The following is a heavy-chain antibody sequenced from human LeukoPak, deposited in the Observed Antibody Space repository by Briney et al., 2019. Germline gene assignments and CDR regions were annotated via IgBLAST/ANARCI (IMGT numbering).Heavy chain of an antibody. J-gene: IGHJ4*02. V-gene: IGHV3-7*01. Sequence: GGSLRLSCAASGFTFSSCWMSWVRQAPGKGLEWVANIRQDGDEKYVDSVKGRFTISRDNANNSLYLQMNSLRVDDTAVYYCARSTTNLDHWGQGTLVTVSS. CDR1: GFTFSSCW. CDR3: ARSTTNLDH. CDR2: IRQDGDEK. D-gene: IGHD1-1*01.